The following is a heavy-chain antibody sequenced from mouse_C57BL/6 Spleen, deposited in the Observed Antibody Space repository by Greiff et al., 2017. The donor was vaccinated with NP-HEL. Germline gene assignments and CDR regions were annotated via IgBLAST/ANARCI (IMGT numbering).Heavy chain of an antibody. Sequence: EVQLVESGGGLVKPGGSLKLSCAASGFTFSSYAMSWVRQTREKRLEWVATISDGGSYTYYPANVQGRFTISRDNAKNNLYLQMSHLKSEDTAMYYCARDRGYGSSYFDYWGQGTTLTVSS. CDR1: GFTFSSYA. J-gene: IGHJ2*01. CDR2: ISDGGSYT. V-gene: IGHV5-4*01. CDR3: ARDRGYGSSYFDY. D-gene: IGHD1-1*01.